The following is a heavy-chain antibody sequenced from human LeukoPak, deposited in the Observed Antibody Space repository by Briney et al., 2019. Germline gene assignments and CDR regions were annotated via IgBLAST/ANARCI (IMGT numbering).Heavy chain of an antibody. J-gene: IGHJ6*02. CDR3: ARGATGPMDYYYYYGMDV. Sequence: SETLSLTCTVSGGSISSGGYSWSWIRQPPGKGLEWIGYIYHSGSTYYNPSLKSRVTISVDRSKNQFSLKLSSVTAADTAVCYCARGATGPMDYYYYYGMDVWGQGTTVTVSS. CDR2: IYHSGST. CDR1: GGSISSGGYS. V-gene: IGHV4-30-2*01. D-gene: IGHD5-24*01.